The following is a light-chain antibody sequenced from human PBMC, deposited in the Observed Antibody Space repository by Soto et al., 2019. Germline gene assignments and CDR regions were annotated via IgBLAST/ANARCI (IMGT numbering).Light chain of an antibody. J-gene: IGKJ2*01. CDR3: MQALQTGYT. V-gene: IGKV2-28*01. CDR1: QSLLDSDGYNY. Sequence: DIVMTQSPISLPVTPGEPASISCRSSQSLLDSDGYNYLDWYLQKPGQSPQLLIYLGSNRATGVPDRFSGSGSGTDFTLKISRVEAEDVGVYYRMQALQTGYTFGQGTKLEIK. CDR2: LGS.